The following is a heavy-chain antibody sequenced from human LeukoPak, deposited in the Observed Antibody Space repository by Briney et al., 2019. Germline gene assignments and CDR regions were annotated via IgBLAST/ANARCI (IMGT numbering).Heavy chain of an antibody. Sequence: PGGSLRLSCTASGFTFGDYVMSWVRQSPGKGLEWVGFIRSKAYGGTTESAASVKGRFTISRDDSKSIAYLHMNSLKTKDTGVYYCTRATGGQWLVQSTDYWGQGTLVTVSS. CDR3: TRATGGQWLVQSTDY. CDR1: GFTFGDYV. V-gene: IGHV3-49*04. J-gene: IGHJ4*02. CDR2: IRSKAYGGTT. D-gene: IGHD6-19*01.